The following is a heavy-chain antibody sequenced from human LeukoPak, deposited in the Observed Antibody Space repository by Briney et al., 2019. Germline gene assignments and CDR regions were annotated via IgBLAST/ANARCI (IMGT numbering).Heavy chain of an antibody. J-gene: IGHJ4*02. CDR1: GFXFSSNW. V-gene: IGHV3-74*01. D-gene: IGHD6-19*01. CDR2: ISSDGSTT. CDR3: ARPAWSSGWYIDY. Sequence: GGSLRLSCAASGFXFSSNWIHWVRQAPGKGLVWVSRISSDGSTTGYADSVKGRFTISRDNAKNSLYLQMNSLRAEDTAVYYCARPAWSSGWYIDYWGQGTPVTVSS.